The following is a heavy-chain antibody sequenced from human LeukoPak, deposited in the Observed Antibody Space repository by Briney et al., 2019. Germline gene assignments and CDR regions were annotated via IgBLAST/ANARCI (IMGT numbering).Heavy chain of an antibody. CDR3: ARDRGSYSPRPYDY. D-gene: IGHD1-26*01. J-gene: IGHJ4*02. Sequence: GGSLRLSCAASGFTFSDYFMSWIRQAPGKGLEWVSYISSGGSTIYYADSVKGRFTISRDNAKNSLYLQMNSLRAEDTAVYYCARDRGSYSPRPYDYWGQGTLVTVSS. V-gene: IGHV3-11*04. CDR1: GFTFSDYF. CDR2: ISSGGSTI.